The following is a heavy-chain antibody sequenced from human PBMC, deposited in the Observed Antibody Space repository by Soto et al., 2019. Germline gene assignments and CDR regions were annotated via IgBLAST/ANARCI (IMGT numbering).Heavy chain of an antibody. J-gene: IGHJ5*02. Sequence: SETLSLTCAVSGGSISSSNWWSWVRQPPGKGLEWIGEIYHSGSTNYNPSLKSRVTISVDKSKNQFSLKLSSVTAADTAVYYCARSYSSGWYNWFDPWGQGTLGTVSS. CDR3: ARSYSSGWYNWFDP. CDR1: GGSISSSNW. D-gene: IGHD6-19*01. CDR2: IYHSGST. V-gene: IGHV4-4*02.